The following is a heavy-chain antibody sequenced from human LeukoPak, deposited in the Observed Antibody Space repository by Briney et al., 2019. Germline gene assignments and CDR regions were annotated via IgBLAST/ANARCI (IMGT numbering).Heavy chain of an antibody. V-gene: IGHV3-33*01. CDR2: IWYDGSNK. CDR3: ARDRISGGTSGTTGSTYRPGYFDY. Sequence: GGSLRLSCAASGFTFSSYGLHWVRQAPGKGLEWVAVIWYDGSNKYYADSVKGRFTISRDNSKTTLYLQMNSLRAEDTAVYYCARDRISGGTSGTTGSTYRPGYFDYWGQGTLVTVSS. D-gene: IGHD1-1*01. CDR1: GFTFSSYG. J-gene: IGHJ4*02.